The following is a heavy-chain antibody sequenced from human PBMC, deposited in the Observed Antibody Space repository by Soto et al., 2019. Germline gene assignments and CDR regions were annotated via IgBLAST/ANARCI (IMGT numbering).Heavy chain of an antibody. CDR2: IKTDASEK. J-gene: IGHJ4*01. CDR3: ARHSVYGSGSSVNHYLAC. Sequence: EEQLVASGGGLVQPGGSLRLSCAASGFTLRSYWMSWVRQAPGKGLEWLATIKTDASEKKYVDSVKGRFTVSRDNAKNSLYRQMESRRADATAVYYGARHSVYGSGSSVNHYLACWGRGTLVTVSS. D-gene: IGHD3-10*01. V-gene: IGHV3-7*01. CDR1: GFTLRSYW.